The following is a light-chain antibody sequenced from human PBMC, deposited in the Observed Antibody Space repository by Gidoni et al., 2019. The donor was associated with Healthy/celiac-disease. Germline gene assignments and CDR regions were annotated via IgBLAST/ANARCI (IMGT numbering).Light chain of an antibody. Sequence: QSVLPQPPSVSGAPGQRVTISCTGSSSNIGAGYDVHWYQPLPGPAPKLLIYGNSNRPSGVPDRFSGSKSGTSASLAITGLQADDEADYYCQSYDSSLSGSHVVFGGGTKLTVL. V-gene: IGLV1-40*01. CDR3: QSYDSSLSGSHVV. J-gene: IGLJ2*01. CDR2: GNS. CDR1: SSNIGAGYD.